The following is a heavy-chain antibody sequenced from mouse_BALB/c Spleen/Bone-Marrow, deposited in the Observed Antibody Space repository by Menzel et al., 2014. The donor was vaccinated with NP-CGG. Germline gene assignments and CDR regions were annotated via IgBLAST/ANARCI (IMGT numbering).Heavy chain of an antibody. D-gene: IGHD2-4*01. CDR2: INSNGGST. Sequence: EVKLVESGGGLVQPGGSLKLSCAASGFTFSSYGMSWVRQTPDKRLELVATINSNGGSTYYPDSVKGRFTISRDNAKNALCLQISSLKSEDTAMYYCARDYDYDYWGQGTTLTVSS. CDR1: GFTFSSYG. J-gene: IGHJ2*01. V-gene: IGHV5-6-3*01. CDR3: ARDYDYDY.